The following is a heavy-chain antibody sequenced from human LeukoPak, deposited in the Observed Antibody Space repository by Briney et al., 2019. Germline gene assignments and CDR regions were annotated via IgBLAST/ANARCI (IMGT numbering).Heavy chain of an antibody. V-gene: IGHV5-51*01. CDR3: ASLAGYCSSTSCQSEYFQH. CDR1: GYSFTSYW. D-gene: IGHD2-2*01. J-gene: IGHJ1*01. Sequence: GESLKISCKGSGYSFTSYWIGWVRQMPGKGLEWMGIIYPGDSDTRYSPSFQGQVTISADKSISTAYLQWSSLKAPDTAMYYCASLAGYCSSTSCQSEYFQHWGQGTLVTVSS. CDR2: IYPGDSDT.